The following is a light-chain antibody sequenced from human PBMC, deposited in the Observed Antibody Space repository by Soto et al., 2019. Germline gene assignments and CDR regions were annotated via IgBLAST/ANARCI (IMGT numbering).Light chain of an antibody. Sequence: VFTQSPVSLSLSPGERATLSCRASQSVSSNYLAWYQQKPGQAPRLLIYGASSRATGIPDRFSGSGSETDFTLTITRLEPEDFAVYYCQQYSSSRTFGQGTKVDIK. CDR2: GAS. CDR1: QSVSSNY. J-gene: IGKJ1*01. V-gene: IGKV3-20*01. CDR3: QQYSSSRT.